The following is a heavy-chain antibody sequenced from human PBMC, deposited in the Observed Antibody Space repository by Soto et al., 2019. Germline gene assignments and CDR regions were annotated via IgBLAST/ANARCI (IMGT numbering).Heavy chain of an antibody. D-gene: IGHD4-4*01. V-gene: IGHV4-59*01. Sequence: SETLSLTCTVSGGSISSYYWSWIRQPPGKGLEWIGYIYYSGSTNYNPSLKSRVTISVDTSKNQFSLKLSSVTAADTAVYYCARARLHINYVSRPYYYGMDFWGQGTTVTVSS. CDR1: GGSISSYY. CDR3: ARARLHINYVSRPYYYGMDF. J-gene: IGHJ6*02. CDR2: IYYSGST.